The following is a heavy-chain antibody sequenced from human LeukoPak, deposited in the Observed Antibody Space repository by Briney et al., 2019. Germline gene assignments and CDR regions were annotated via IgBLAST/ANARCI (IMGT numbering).Heavy chain of an antibody. D-gene: IGHD6-13*01. CDR1: GGSFSGYY. CDR3: ASLMLIAAGYDY. CDR2: INHSGST. J-gene: IGHJ4*02. V-gene: IGHV4-34*01. Sequence: PSETLSLTCAVYGGSFSGYYWSWLRQPPGKGPEWIGEINHSGSTTYNPSLKSRVTISIDTSKNQFSLSLISVTAADTAVYYCASLMLIAAGYDYWGQGNLVTVSS.